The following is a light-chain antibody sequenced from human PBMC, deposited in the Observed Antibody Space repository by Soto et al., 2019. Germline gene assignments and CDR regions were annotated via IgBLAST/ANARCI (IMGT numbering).Light chain of an antibody. J-gene: IGKJ1*01. CDR3: QQYNSYSWT. Sequence: PLTLSASVGDRVTITCRASQSISSWLAWYQQKPGKAPKLLIYKASSLESGVPSRFSGSGSGTEFTLTISSLQPDDFATYYCQQYNSYSWTFGQGTKVDIK. CDR1: QSISSW. V-gene: IGKV1-5*03. CDR2: KAS.